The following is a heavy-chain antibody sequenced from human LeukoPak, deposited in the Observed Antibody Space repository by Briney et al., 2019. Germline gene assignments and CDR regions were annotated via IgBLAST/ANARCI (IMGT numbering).Heavy chain of an antibody. CDR2: IYHSGST. D-gene: IGHD6-13*01. CDR3: ARGYSSSWYLNWFDP. V-gene: IGHV4-4*02. CDR1: GGSISSSNW. Sequence: SETLSLTCAVSGGSISSSNWWSWVRQPPGKGLEWIGEIYHSGSTNYNPSLKSRVTISVDKSKNQFSLKLSSVIAADTAVYYCARGYSSSWYLNWFDPWGQGTLVTVSS. J-gene: IGHJ5*02.